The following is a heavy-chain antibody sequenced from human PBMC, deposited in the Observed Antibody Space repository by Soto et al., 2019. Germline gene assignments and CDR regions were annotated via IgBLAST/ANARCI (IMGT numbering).Heavy chain of an antibody. J-gene: IGHJ6*02. D-gene: IGHD1-26*01. CDR3: ARNLIREISYGMDV. CDR1: GGSISSGGYY. CDR2: IYYSGST. V-gene: IGHV4-31*03. Sequence: TLSLTCTVSGGSISSGGYYWSWIRQHPGKGLEWIGYIYYSGSTYYNPSLKSRVTISVDTSKNQFSLKLSSVTAADTAVYYCARNLIREISYGMDVWGQGTTVTVSS.